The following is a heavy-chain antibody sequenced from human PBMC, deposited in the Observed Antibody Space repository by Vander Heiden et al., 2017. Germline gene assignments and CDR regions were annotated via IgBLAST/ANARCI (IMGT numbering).Heavy chain of an antibody. J-gene: IGHJ5*02. V-gene: IGHV3-21*01. Sequence: EVQLVESGGGLVKPGGSLSLSCAASGFTFSSYSMNWVRQDPGKGLEWVSSISRSSSYIYYADSVKGRFTISRDNAKNSLYLQMNSLRAEDTAVYYCARSGYSSSWYWFDPWGQGTLVTVYS. CDR3: ARSGYSSSWYWFDP. CDR1: GFTFSSYS. CDR2: ISRSSSYI. D-gene: IGHD6-13*01.